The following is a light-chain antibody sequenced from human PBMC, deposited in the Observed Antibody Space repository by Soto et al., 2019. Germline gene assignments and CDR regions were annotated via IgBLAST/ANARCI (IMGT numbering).Light chain of an antibody. V-gene: IGKV3-11*01. J-gene: IGKJ1*01. Sequence: EIELTQSPATLSLSAGDRATISCRASQSVGSYFAWYQQTPGHAPRLLIYDSSNRATGLPARFSGSGSGTVFTLTISRLEPEFFAFYDCQQRSTSPTFGQGPQGDIK. CDR3: QQRSTSPT. CDR1: QSVGSY. CDR2: DSS.